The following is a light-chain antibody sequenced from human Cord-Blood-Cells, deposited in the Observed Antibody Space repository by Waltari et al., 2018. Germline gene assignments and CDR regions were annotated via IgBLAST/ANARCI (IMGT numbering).Light chain of an antibody. V-gene: IGKV3-15*01. J-gene: IGKJ5*01. CDR3: QQYNNWPPIT. CDR1: QSVSSN. CDR2: GAS. Sequence: EIVMTQSPATLSVSPGERATLSCRASQSVSSNLAWYQQKPGQALRLLIYGASTRATGIPARFSGSGYGTEFTLSISSLQSEDFAVYYCQQYNNWPPITFGQGTRLEIK.